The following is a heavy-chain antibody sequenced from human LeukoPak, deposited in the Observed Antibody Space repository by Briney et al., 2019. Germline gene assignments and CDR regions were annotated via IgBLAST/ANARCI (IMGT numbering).Heavy chain of an antibody. Sequence: VASVKVSCKASGGTFSSYAISWVRQAPGQGLEWMGGIIPILGTANYAQKFQGRVTITADKSTSTAYMELSSLRSEDTAVYYCARAPPRSSGWYYFDYWGQGTLVTVSS. CDR3: ARAPPRSSGWYYFDY. J-gene: IGHJ4*02. CDR2: IIPILGTA. D-gene: IGHD6-19*01. CDR1: GGTFSSYA. V-gene: IGHV1-69*10.